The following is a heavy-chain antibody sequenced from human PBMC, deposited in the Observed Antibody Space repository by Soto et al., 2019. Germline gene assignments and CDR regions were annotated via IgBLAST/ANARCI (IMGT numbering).Heavy chain of an antibody. V-gene: IGHV3-30*18. CDR2: ISYDGSNK. D-gene: IGHD2-15*01. CDR3: AKDIGSAGCFCSATLDY. CDR1: GFTFSSYG. J-gene: IGHJ4*02. Sequence: QVQLVESGGGVVQPGRSLRLSCAASGFTFSSYGMHWVRQAPGKGLEWVAVISYDGSNKYYADSVKGRFTISRDNSKNTLYLKMNSLRAEATAVFYGAKDIGSAGCFCSATLDYWGRGTLVTVSP.